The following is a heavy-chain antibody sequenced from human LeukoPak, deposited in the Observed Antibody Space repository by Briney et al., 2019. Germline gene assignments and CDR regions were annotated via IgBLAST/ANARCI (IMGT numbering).Heavy chain of an antibody. J-gene: IGHJ4*02. CDR1: GFTFSTFA. CDR2: ISDDGSNI. V-gene: IGHV3-30*16. CDR3: ARVYHRGGWESPLVGPFDY. D-gene: IGHD1-26*01. Sequence: GGSLRLSCAASGFTFSTFAMHWVRQAPGKGLEWVAVISDDGSNIYYAESVKGRFTISRDNSKNTLYLQMNSLRAEDTAVYYCARVYHRGGWESPLVGPFDYWGQGTLVTVSS.